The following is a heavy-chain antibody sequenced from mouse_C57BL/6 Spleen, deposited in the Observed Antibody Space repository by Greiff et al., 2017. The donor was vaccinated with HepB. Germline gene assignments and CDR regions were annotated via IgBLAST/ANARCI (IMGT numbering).Heavy chain of an antibody. J-gene: IGHJ1*03. CDR1: GYSFTSYY. CDR3: ARRDYSNYVWYFDV. CDR2: IYPGSGNT. D-gene: IGHD2-5*01. V-gene: IGHV1-66*01. Sequence: QVQLQQSGPELVKPGASVKISCKASGYSFTSYYIHWVKQRPGQGLEWIGWIYPGSGNTKYNEKFKGKATLTADTSSSTAYMQLSSLTSEDSAVYYCARRDYSNYVWYFDVWGTGTTVTVSS.